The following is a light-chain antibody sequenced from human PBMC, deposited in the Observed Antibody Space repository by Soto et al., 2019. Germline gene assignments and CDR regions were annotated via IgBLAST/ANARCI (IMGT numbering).Light chain of an antibody. CDR1: SSDVGSYNR. J-gene: IGLJ3*02. V-gene: IGLV2-18*02. Sequence: QSALTQPPSVSGSPGQSVTISCSGTSSDVGSYNRVSWYQQPPGTAPNLIIYEVSYRPSGVPDLFAGSKSGNAASLTISGLQAEDEADYYCISYRSGNTLVFGGGTKLTVL. CDR3: ISYRSGNTLV. CDR2: EVS.